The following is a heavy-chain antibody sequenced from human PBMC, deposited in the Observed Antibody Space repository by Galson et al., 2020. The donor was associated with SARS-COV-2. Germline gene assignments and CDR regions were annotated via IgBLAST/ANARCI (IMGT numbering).Heavy chain of an antibody. V-gene: IGHV3-7*01. CDR1: GFTFSDYW. J-gene: IGHJ4*02. D-gene: IGHD2-15*01. CDR3: TREGWQGGY. CDR2: IRGDGSET. Sequence: GGSLRLSCVVSGFTFSDYWMNWIRQAPGKGLEWVATIRGDGSETNYADSVQGRFSISRDNAVDTLYLELNSLRVDDTAVYYCTREGWQGGYWGQGTRVTVSS.